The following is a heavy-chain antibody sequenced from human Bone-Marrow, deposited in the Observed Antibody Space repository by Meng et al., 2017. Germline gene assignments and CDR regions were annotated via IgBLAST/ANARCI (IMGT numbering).Heavy chain of an antibody. J-gene: IGHJ6*02. Sequence: ASVKVSCKASGYTFTSYAMHWVRQAPGQRLEWMGWINAGNGNTKYSQKFQGRVTITGDTSASTAYMELSSLRSEDTAVYYCALRAYYYYGMDVWGQGTTVTVSS. CDR3: ALRAYYYYGMDV. CDR2: INAGNGNT. CDR1: GYTFTSYA. V-gene: IGHV1-3*01.